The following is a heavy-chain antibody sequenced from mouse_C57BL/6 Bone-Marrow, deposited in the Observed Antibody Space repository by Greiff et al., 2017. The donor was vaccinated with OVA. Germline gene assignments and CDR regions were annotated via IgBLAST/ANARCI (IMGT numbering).Heavy chain of an antibody. Sequence: LVESGPELVKPGASVKISCKASGYSFTDYNMNWVKQSNGKSLEWIGVINPNYGTTSYNQKFKGKATLTVDQSSSTAYMQLNSLTSEDSAVYYCARKRVYYGSYAMDYWGQGTSVTVSS. V-gene: IGHV1-39*01. D-gene: IGHD1-1*01. CDR3: ARKRVYYGSYAMDY. CDR2: INPNYGTT. CDR1: GYSFTDYN. J-gene: IGHJ4*01.